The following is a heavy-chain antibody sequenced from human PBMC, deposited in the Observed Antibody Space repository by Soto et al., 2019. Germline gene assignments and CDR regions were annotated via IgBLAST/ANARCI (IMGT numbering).Heavy chain of an antibody. J-gene: IGHJ4*02. Sequence: XVSLRLSCAASGFTFTDNAMMWVRQAPGKGLEWVSSISGFSGTTYYADSVKGRFTISKDNSKSTVYLQLNSLRAEDTAVYYCARDLRSASGWYAPGYWGQGTLVTVSS. CDR3: ARDLRSASGWYAPGY. V-gene: IGHV3-23*01. D-gene: IGHD6-19*01. CDR2: ISGFSGTT. CDR1: GFTFTDNA.